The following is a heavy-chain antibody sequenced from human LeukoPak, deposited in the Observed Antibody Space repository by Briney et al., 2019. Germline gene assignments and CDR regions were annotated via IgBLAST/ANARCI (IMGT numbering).Heavy chain of an antibody. J-gene: IGHJ3*02. CDR3: AKDIVIIPAASYAFDI. Sequence: GGSLRLSCAASGFSLSAYAMSWVRQAPGKGLEWVSVISGSGASTYYADSVKGRFTISRDNSKNTLYLQTNSLRAEDTAVYYCAKDIVIIPAASYAFDIWGQGTMVIVSS. CDR2: ISGSGAST. V-gene: IGHV3-23*01. D-gene: IGHD2-2*01. CDR1: GFSLSAYA.